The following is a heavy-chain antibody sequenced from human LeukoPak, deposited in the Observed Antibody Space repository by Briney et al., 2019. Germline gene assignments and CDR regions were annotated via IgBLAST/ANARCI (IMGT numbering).Heavy chain of an antibody. J-gene: IGHJ6*02. D-gene: IGHD6-13*01. CDR2: IIPIFGTA. CDR3: ARASSSPYTAYYYYGMDV. Sequence: SVKVSCKASGGTFSSYAISWVRQAPGQGLEWMGGIIPIFGTANYAQKFQGRVTITADESTSTAYMELSSLRSEDTAAYYCARASSSPYTAYYYYGMDVWGQGTTVTVSS. CDR1: GGTFSSYA. V-gene: IGHV1-69*13.